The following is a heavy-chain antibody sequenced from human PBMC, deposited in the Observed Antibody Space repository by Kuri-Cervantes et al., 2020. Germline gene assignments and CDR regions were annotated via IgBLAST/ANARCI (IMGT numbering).Heavy chain of an antibody. CDR1: GFTFSSYA. V-gene: IGHV3-30-3*01. J-gene: IGHJ4*02. CDR2: ISYDGSNK. CDR3: VTDLSSWYY. D-gene: IGHD6-13*01. Sequence: GESLKISCAASGFTFSSYAMHWVRQAPGKGLEWVAVISYDGSNKYHADSVKGRFTISRDNSKNTLYLQMNSLRDEDTAVYYCVTDLSSWYYWGPGTLVTVSS.